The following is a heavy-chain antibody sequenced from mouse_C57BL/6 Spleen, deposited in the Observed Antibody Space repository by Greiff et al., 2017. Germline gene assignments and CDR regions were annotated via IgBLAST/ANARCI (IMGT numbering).Heavy chain of an antibody. V-gene: IGHV2-3*01. Sequence: VHLVESGPGLVAPSQSLSITCTVSGFSLTSYGVSWVRQPPGKGLEWLGVIWGAGSTNYHTALISRLSINKDNSKSHVFLKLNSLQTDDTATYYCARGVYYVDYWGQGTTLTVSS. CDR2: IWGAGST. CDR1: GFSLTSYG. J-gene: IGHJ2*01. CDR3: ARGVYYVDY.